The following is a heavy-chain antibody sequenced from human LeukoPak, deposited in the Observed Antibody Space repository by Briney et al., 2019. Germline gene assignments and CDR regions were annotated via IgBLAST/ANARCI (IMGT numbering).Heavy chain of an antibody. CDR2: MNPNSGNT. CDR3: ARDNWNSYYMDV. CDR1: GYTFTSYD. J-gene: IGHJ6*03. Sequence: GASVKVSCKASGYTFTSYDINWVRQATGQGLEWMGWMNPNSGNTGYAQKFQGRVTITRNTSISTAYMELSRLRSDDTAVYYCARDNWNSYYMDVWGKGTTVTVSS. D-gene: IGHD1-1*01. V-gene: IGHV1-8*03.